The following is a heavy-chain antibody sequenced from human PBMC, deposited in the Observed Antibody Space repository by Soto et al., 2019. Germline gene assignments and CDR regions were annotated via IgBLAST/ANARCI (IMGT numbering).Heavy chain of an antibody. J-gene: IGHJ6*02. CDR1: GYTFTNHW. CDR2: IYPGDSDT. Sequence: PGESLKISCKGSGYTFTNHWIGWVRQMPGKGLEWMGIIYPGDSDTKYNPSFQGQVTISADKSITTTYLQWSSLKASGAAIYYSAASIFYHGMDDWHQGTTVTISS. V-gene: IGHV5-51*01. CDR3: AASIFYHGMDD.